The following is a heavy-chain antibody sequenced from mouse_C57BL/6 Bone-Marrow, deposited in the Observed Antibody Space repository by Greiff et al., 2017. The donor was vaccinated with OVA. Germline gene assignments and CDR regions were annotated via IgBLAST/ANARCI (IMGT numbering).Heavy chain of an antibody. Sequence: VQLQQPGAELVKPGASVKMSCKASGYTFTSYWLTWVKQRPGQGLEWIGDIYPGSGSTNYNEKFKSKATLTVDTSSSTAYMQLSSLTSEDSAVYYCARGLLRHFDVWGTGTTVTVSS. J-gene: IGHJ1*03. CDR1: GYTFTSYW. V-gene: IGHV1-55*01. D-gene: IGHD1-2*01. CDR3: ARGLLRHFDV. CDR2: IYPGSGST.